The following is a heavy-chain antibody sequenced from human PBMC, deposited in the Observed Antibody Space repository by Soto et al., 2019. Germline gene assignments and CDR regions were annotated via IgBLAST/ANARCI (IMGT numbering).Heavy chain of an antibody. CDR2: ITTYNGNT. J-gene: IGHJ6*02. V-gene: IGHV1-18*01. CDR3: ARALTGYGMDG. CDR1: RYIFTNYG. Sequence: QVQLVQSGVEVREPGASVKVSCKAVRYIFTNYGVSWVRQAPGQGLEWMGWITTYNGNTEYAQKFKGRVTMPTDASTSTAYMELGSTRADDTAIYYCARALTGYGMDGCGQGSTVSVSS.